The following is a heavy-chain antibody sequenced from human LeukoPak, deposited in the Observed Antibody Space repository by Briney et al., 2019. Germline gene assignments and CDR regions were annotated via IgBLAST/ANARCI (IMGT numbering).Heavy chain of an antibody. J-gene: IGHJ4*02. CDR2: IIPIFGTA. V-gene: IGHV1-69*06. CDR1: GGTFSSYA. D-gene: IGHD3-10*01. CDR3: ARNVRGVITYFDY. Sequence: SCATSGGTFSSYAISWVRQAPGQGLEWMGGIIPIFGTANYAQKFQGRVTITADKSTSTAYMELSSLRSEDTAVYYCARNVRGVITYFDYWGQGTLVTVSS.